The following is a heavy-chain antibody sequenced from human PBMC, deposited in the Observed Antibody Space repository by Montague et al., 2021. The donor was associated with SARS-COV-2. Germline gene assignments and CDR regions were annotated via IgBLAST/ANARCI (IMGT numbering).Heavy chain of an antibody. V-gene: IGHV3-23*01. CDR3: AKMRGGTYHDYGMSV. D-gene: IGHD1-26*01. J-gene: IGHJ6*02. CDR2: IIGSAGRT. CDR1: GFTFGNFA. Sequence: SLRLSCPASGFTFGNFAMSWVRQAPGKGLEWVSGIIGSAGRTYYTDSVKGRFTISRDNSKNMLYLQMNSLRAEDTAIYYCAKMRGGTYHDYGMSVWGQGATVTVSS.